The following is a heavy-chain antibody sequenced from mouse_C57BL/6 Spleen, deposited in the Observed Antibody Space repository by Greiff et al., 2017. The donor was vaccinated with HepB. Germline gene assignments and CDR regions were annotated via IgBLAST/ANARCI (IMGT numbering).Heavy chain of an antibody. CDR3: ARGPYGNYDDSFDY. CDR2: ISDGGSYT. J-gene: IGHJ2*01. V-gene: IGHV5-4*03. D-gene: IGHD2-1*01. CDR1: GFTFSSYA. Sequence: DVKLVESGGGLVKPGGSLKLSCAASGFTFSSYAMSWVRQTPEKRLEWVATISDGGSYTYYPDNVKGRFTISRDNAKNNLYLQMSHLKSEDTAMYYCARGPYGNYDDSFDYWGQGTTLTVSS.